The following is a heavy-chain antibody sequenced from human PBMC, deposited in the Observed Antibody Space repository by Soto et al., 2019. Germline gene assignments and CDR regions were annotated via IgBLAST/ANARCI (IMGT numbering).Heavy chain of an antibody. CDR1: GFTFSSYA. CDR3: AKDSSKHIVVVTAMEY. CDR2: ISGSGGST. Sequence: EVQLLESGGGLVQPGGSLRLSCAASGFTFSSYAMSWVRQAPGKGLEWVSAISGSGGSTYYADSVKGRFTISRDNSKNPLYLQMNSLRDDDTAVYYCAKDSSKHIVVVTAMEYWGQGTLVTVSS. J-gene: IGHJ4*02. V-gene: IGHV3-23*01. D-gene: IGHD2-21*02.